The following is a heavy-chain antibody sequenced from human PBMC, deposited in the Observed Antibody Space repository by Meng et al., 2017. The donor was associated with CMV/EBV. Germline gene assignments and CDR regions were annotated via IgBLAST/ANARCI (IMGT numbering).Heavy chain of an antibody. CDR1: GYTFTSYG. Sequence: ASVKVSCKASGYTFTSYGISWVRQAPGQGLEWMGWISAYNGNTNYAQKLQGRVTMTTDTSTSTAYMELRSLRSDDTAMYYCARDLAAAATGYFQHWGQGTLVTVSS. D-gene: IGHD6-13*01. V-gene: IGHV1-18*01. J-gene: IGHJ1*01. CDR3: ARDLAAAATGYFQH. CDR2: ISAYNGNT.